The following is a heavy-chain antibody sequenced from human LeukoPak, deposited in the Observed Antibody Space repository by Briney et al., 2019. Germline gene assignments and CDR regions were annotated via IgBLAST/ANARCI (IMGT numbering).Heavy chain of an antibody. V-gene: IGHV4-39*01. CDR3: ARPQDCSSTSCYSNFDY. D-gene: IGHD2-2*01. J-gene: IGHJ4*02. CDR2: IYYSGST. Sequence: SETLSLTCTVSGGSISSSSYYWGWIRQPPGKGLEWIGSIYYSGSTYYNPSLKSRVTISVDTSKNQFSLKLSSVTAADTAVYYCARPQDCSSTSCYSNFDYWGQGTLVTVSS. CDR1: GGSISSSSYY.